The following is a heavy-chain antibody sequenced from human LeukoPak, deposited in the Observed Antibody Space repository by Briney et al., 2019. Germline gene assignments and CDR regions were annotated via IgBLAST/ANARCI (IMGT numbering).Heavy chain of an antibody. Sequence: SETLSLTCTVSGGSVNSGNYYWSWIRQPPGKGLEWIGCAYYTGSTSFNPSLKSRVTISLDTSKNQFSLKLTSVTAADTAVYYCARDRRYSSGHFDYWGQGTLVTVSS. CDR1: GGSVNSGNYY. V-gene: IGHV4-61*01. CDR2: AYYTGST. CDR3: ARDRRYSSGHFDY. D-gene: IGHD6-19*01. J-gene: IGHJ4*02.